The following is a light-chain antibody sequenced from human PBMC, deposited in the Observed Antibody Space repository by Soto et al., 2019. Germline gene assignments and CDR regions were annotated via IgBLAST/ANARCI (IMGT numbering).Light chain of an antibody. Sequence: QSALTQPASVSGSPGQSITISCTGSSSDVGGYDYVSWYQQHPGKAPKLMVYDVTVRPSGVSNRFSSSKSGNTASLTISGLQAEDEADYYCSSYTGAGTLGVFGGGTKLTVL. V-gene: IGLV2-14*01. CDR3: SSYTGAGTLGV. J-gene: IGLJ2*01. CDR1: SSDVGGYDY. CDR2: DVT.